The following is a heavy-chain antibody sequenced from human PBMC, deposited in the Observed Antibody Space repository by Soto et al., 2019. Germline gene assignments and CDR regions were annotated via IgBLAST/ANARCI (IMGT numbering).Heavy chain of an antibody. CDR3: ARDGDVNTGFGKDY. CDR2: IWHDGGNK. J-gene: IGHJ4*02. D-gene: IGHD3-16*01. Sequence: QVQLVESGGGVVQPGRSQRLSCAASGFTFSSYGMHWVRQAPGKGLEWVAFIWHDGGNKFYAESVKGRFTISRDNSKNTLYLQMTSLSAEDTAMYYCARDGDVNTGFGKDYWGQGTLVTVSS. V-gene: IGHV3-33*01. CDR1: GFTFSSYG.